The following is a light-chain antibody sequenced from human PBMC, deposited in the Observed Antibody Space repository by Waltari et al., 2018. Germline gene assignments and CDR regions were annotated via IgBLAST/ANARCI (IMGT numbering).Light chain of an antibody. V-gene: IGLV3-21*04. CDR1: NIGSKS. J-gene: IGLJ3*02. CDR2: YES. Sequence: SYVLTQPPSVSVAPGKTARITCGGNNIGSKSVHWYPQKPGQAPVLVIYYESDRPSGIPEGFSGSNSGNTATLTISRVEAGDEADYYCQVWDSSSDHPWVFGGGTKLTVL. CDR3: QVWDSSSDHPWV.